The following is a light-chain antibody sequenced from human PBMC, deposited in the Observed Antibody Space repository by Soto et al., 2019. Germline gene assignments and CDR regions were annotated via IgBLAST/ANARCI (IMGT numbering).Light chain of an antibody. CDR3: QQRSNWPAN. Sequence: EIVLTQSPGTLSLSPGERATLSCRASQSVSSSYLAWYQQKPGQAPRLLIYGASSRATGIPDRFSGSGSGTDFTLTISRLEPEDFAVYYCQQRSNWPANFGQGTRLEMK. V-gene: IGKV3D-20*02. CDR1: QSVSSSY. CDR2: GAS. J-gene: IGKJ5*01.